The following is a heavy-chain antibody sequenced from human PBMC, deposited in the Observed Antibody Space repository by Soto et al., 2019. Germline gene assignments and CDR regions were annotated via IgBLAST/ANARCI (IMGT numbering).Heavy chain of an antibody. CDR2: IFHNGNT. J-gene: IGHJ6*02. D-gene: IGHD2-8*01. CDR1: SGSIRSSNW. CDR3: ARRTWGMDG. V-gene: IGHV4-4*02. Sequence: QVQLQESGPGLVKASGTLSLTCAVSSGSIRSSNWWSWVRQSPGKGLEWIGEIFHNGNTYYNPSLNSRVTISVDTSKSQFSQNLRSVPAAYTAVYYCARRTWGMDGWGQGTTVTVSS.